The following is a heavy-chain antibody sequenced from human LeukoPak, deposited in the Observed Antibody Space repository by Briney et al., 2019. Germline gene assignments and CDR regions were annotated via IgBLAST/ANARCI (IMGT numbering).Heavy chain of an antibody. Sequence: SSETLSLTCSVSGASISSGSNYWGWIRQPPGKTLEWIGSIYSSGSTYYNPSLKSRVTISGDTSKNQFSLKLSSVTAADTAVYYCARDSHFGRGWFDPWGQGTPVTVSS. J-gene: IGHJ5*02. CDR1: GASISSGSNY. V-gene: IGHV4-39*07. CDR3: ARDSHFGRGWFDP. D-gene: IGHD3-16*01. CDR2: IYSSGST.